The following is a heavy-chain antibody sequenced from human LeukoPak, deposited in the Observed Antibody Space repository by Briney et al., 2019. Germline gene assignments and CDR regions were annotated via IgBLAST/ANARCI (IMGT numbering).Heavy chain of an antibody. V-gene: IGHV1-69*13. CDR3: ARCGDYEFWFDP. J-gene: IGHJ5*02. D-gene: IGHD4-17*01. Sequence: SVKVSCKASGGTFGSYAISWVRQAPGQGLEWMGGIIPIFGTANYAQKFQGRVTITADESTSTAYMELSSLRSEDTAVYYCARCGDYEFWFDPWGQGTLVTVSS. CDR1: GGTFGSYA. CDR2: IIPIFGTA.